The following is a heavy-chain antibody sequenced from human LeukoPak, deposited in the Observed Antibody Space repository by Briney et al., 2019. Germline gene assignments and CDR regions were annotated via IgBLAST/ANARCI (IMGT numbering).Heavy chain of an antibody. V-gene: IGHV3-30*18. CDR2: ISYDGSNK. CDR3: AKGRNYYDSSGKFDY. Sequence: GGSLRLSCAASGFTFSSYGMHWVRQAPGKGLECVAVISYDGSNKYYADSVKGRFTISRDNSKNTLYLQMNSLRAEDTAVYYCAKGRNYYDSSGKFDYWGQGTLVTVSS. D-gene: IGHD3-22*01. J-gene: IGHJ4*02. CDR1: GFTFSSYG.